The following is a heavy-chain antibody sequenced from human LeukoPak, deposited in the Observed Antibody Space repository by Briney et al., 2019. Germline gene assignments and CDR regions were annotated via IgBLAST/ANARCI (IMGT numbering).Heavy chain of an antibody. Sequence: PSETLSLTCTVSGGSISSGGYCWSWIRQHPGKGLEWIGYIYYSGSTYYNPSLKSRVTISVDTSKNQFSLKLSSVTAADTAVYYCARVVTYYYYYYMDVWGKGTTVTVSS. D-gene: IGHD2-21*02. CDR1: GGSISSGGYC. CDR3: ARVVTYYYYYYMDV. CDR2: IYYSGST. V-gene: IGHV4-31*03. J-gene: IGHJ6*03.